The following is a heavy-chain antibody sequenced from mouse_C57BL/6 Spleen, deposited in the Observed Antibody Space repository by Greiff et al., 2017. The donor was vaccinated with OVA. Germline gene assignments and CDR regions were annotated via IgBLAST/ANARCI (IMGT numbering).Heavy chain of an antibody. Sequence: QVQLQQPGAELVKPGASVKMSCKASGYTFTSYWITWVKQRPGQGLEWIGDIYPGSGSTNYNEKFKSKATLTVDKSSSTAYMQLSSLTSEDAAVYYCCSSSVYFDYWGQGTTLTVSS. CDR3: CSSSVYFDY. V-gene: IGHV1-55*01. CDR2: IYPGSGST. D-gene: IGHD1-1*01. J-gene: IGHJ2*01. CDR1: GYTFTSYW.